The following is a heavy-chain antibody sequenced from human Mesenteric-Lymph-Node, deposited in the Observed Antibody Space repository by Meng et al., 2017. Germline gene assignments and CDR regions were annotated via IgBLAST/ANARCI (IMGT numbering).Heavy chain of an antibody. Sequence: GESLKISCAASGFTFSSYWMHWVRQATGKGLVWVSRINSDGSSTSYADSVKGRFTISRDNAKNTLYLQMNSLRAEDTAVYYCAREQLWLSGMDVWGQGTTVTVSS. J-gene: IGHJ6*02. V-gene: IGHV3-74*01. CDR1: GFTFSSYW. CDR3: AREQLWLSGMDV. D-gene: IGHD5-18*01. CDR2: INSDGSST.